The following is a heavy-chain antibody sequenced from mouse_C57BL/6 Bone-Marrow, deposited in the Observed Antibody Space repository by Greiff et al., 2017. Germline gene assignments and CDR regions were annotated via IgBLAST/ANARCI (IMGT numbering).Heavy chain of an antibody. D-gene: IGHD1-1*01. CDR1: GYTFTSYG. V-gene: IGHV1-81*01. J-gene: IGHJ1*03. CDR3: ARNYGSSHWYFDV. Sequence: VQLQESGAELARPGASVKLSCKASGYTFTSYGICWVKQRTGQGLEWIGEIYPRSGNTYYNEKFKGKATLTADKSSSTASMELRSLTSEDSAVDFCARNYGSSHWYFDVWGTGTTVTVSS. CDR2: IYPRSGNT.